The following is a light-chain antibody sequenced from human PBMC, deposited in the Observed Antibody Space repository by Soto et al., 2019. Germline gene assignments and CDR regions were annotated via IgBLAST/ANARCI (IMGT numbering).Light chain of an antibody. CDR3: QQSYRTPLT. V-gene: IGKV1-39*01. Sequence: DIQMTQSPSSLSASVGDRVTITCRASQSVSSSLNWYQQKPGKAPKLLIYAASNLQSGVPSRFSGSGSGTDYSLTINSLQTEDFATYYCQQSYRTPLTFGQGTTVEIK. J-gene: IGKJ1*01. CDR1: QSVSSS. CDR2: AAS.